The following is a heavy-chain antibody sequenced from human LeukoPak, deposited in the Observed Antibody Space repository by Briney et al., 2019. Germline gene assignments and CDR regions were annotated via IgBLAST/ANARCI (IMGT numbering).Heavy chain of an antibody. V-gene: IGHV4-31*03. Sequence: PSETLSLTCTVSGGSISSGGYYWSWIRQHPGKGLEWIGYIYYSGSTYYNPSLKSRVTISVDTSKNQFSLKVSSVTAADTALYYCARDYVGIAFDIWGQGTMVTVSS. CDR3: ARDYVGIAFDI. CDR1: GGSISSGGYY. J-gene: IGHJ3*02. CDR2: IYYSGST. D-gene: IGHD3-16*01.